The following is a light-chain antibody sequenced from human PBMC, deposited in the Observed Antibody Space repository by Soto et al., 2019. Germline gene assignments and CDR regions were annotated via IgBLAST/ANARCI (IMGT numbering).Light chain of an antibody. Sequence: QSALTQPRSVSGSPGQSVTISCTGSSSDVGEYNYVSWYQHHPSKAPKLMIYDVTQRPSGVPVRFSGSKSGNTASLTISGLQAEDEADYFCYSYAGSRVFGGGTKVTVL. V-gene: IGLV2-11*01. J-gene: IGLJ3*02. CDR3: YSYAGSRV. CDR2: DVT. CDR1: SSDVGEYNY.